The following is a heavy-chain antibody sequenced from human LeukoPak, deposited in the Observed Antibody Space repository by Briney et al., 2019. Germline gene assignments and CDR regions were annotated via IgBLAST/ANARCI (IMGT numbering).Heavy chain of an antibody. V-gene: IGHV4-59*08. Sequence: SETLSLTCTVSGGSISSYYWSWIRQPPGKGLEWIGYIYYSGSTNYNPSLKSRVTISVDTSKNQFSLKLSSVTAADTAVYYCARRRGSGSYYLFDYWGQGTLVTVSS. D-gene: IGHD3-10*01. CDR3: ARRRGSGSYYLFDY. CDR2: IYYSGST. CDR1: GGSISSYY. J-gene: IGHJ4*02.